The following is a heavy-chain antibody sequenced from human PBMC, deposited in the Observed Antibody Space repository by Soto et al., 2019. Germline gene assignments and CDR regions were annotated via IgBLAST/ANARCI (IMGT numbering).Heavy chain of an antibody. V-gene: IGHV3-30*18. CDR3: AKGEWFGELLTEHHYFDY. J-gene: IGHJ4*02. CDR1: GFTFSSYG. D-gene: IGHD3-10*01. CDR2: ISYDGSNK. Sequence: GGSLRLSCAASGFTFSSYGMHWVRQAPGKGLEWVAVISYDGSNKYYADSVKGRFTISRDNSKNTLYLQMNSLRAEDTAVYYCAKGEWFGELLTEHHYFDYWGQGTLVTVSS.